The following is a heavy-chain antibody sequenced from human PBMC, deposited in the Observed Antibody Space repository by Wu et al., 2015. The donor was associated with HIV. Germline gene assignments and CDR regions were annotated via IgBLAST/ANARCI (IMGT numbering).Heavy chain of an antibody. V-gene: IGHV1-69*13. J-gene: IGHJ4*02. D-gene: IGHD3-22*01. CDR2: IIPMYGTT. Sequence: QVQLVQSGAEVKKPGSSVKVSCKASGGTFSSYSISWVRQAPGQGLEWMGRIIPMYGTTNYAQKFQGRVTITADESTSTAYMELSSLRSEDTAVYYCARNPIDTYDESSGYRPYYLDHWGQGALVTVS. CDR1: GGTFSSYS. CDR3: ARNPIDTYDESSGYRPYYLDH.